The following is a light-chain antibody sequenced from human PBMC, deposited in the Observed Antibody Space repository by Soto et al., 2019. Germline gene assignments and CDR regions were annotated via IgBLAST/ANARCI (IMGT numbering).Light chain of an antibody. J-gene: IGKJ1*01. Sequence: DIQMTQSPSTLSASVGDRVTITCRASLSISSWLAWYQQKPGKAPKFLIYDASSLESGVPSRFSGSGSGTEFTLTISSLQPDDFATYDCQQYNKYTWTFGHGNKVEIK. CDR1: LSISSW. CDR3: QQYNKYTWT. V-gene: IGKV1-5*01. CDR2: DAS.